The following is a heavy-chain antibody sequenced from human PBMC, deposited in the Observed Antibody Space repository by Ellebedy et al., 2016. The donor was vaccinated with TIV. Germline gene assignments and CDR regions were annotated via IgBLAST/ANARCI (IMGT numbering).Heavy chain of an antibody. Sequence: GGSLRLSXAASGFTVSSNEMSWVRQAPGKGLEWVSVIYSGGSTSYADSVKGRFTISRDKSKNTLYLQMNSLRAEDTAVYYCATEILTGFHAFDIWGQGTMVTVSS. V-gene: IGHV3-53*01. CDR3: ATEILTGFHAFDI. J-gene: IGHJ3*02. CDR1: GFTVSSNE. CDR2: IYSGGST. D-gene: IGHD3-9*01.